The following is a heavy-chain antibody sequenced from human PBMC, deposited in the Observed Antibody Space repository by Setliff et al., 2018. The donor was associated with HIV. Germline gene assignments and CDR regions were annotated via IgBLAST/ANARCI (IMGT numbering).Heavy chain of an antibody. J-gene: IGHJ4*02. CDR1: GGSISSSTYY. V-gene: IGHV4-39*01. CDR2: IYYSTST. Sequence: SETLSLTCTVSGGSISSSTYYWGWIRQPPGKGLEWIGNIYYSTSTYYNPSLKSRVTISADTSENQFSLKLTSVTAADTAVYYCARGGTMIRGLDYWGQGTLVTVSS. CDR3: ARGGTMIRGLDY. D-gene: IGHD3-10*01.